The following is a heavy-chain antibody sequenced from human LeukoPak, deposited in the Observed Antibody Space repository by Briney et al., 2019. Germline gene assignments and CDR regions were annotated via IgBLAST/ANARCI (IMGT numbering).Heavy chain of an antibody. Sequence: PSQTPSLTCTVSGGSISSGSYYWSWIRQPAGKGLEWIGRIYTSGSTNYNPSLKSRVTISVDTSKNQFSLKLSSVTAADTAVYYCASSSSWSDYWGQGTLVTVSS. CDR2: IYTSGST. D-gene: IGHD6-13*01. CDR3: ASSSSWSDY. CDR1: GGSISSGSYY. J-gene: IGHJ4*02. V-gene: IGHV4-61*02.